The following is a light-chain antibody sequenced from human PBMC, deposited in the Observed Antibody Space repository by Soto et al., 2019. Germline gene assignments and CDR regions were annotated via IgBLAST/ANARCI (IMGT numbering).Light chain of an antibody. V-gene: IGLV2-23*02. CDR3: CSYAGSSTLV. Sequence: LTQPASVSGSPGQSITISCTGTSSDVGSYNLVSWYQQHPGKAPKLMIYEVSKRPSGVSNRFSGSKSGNTASLTISGLQAEDEADYYCCSYAGSSTLVFGTGTKVTVL. J-gene: IGLJ1*01. CDR1: SSDVGSYNL. CDR2: EVS.